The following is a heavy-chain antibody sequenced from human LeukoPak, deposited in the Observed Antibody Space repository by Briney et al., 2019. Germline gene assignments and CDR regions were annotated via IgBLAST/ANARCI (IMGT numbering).Heavy chain of an antibody. Sequence: SETLSLTCTVSGGSISGYYWSWIRQPPGKGLEWIGYIYYSGSTNYNPSLKSRVTISVDTSKNQFSLKLSSVTAADTAVYYCAREGREGYGDFFDYWGQGTLVTVSS. CDR2: IYYSGST. V-gene: IGHV4-59*01. D-gene: IGHD4-17*01. CDR3: AREGREGYGDFFDY. J-gene: IGHJ4*02. CDR1: GGSISGYY.